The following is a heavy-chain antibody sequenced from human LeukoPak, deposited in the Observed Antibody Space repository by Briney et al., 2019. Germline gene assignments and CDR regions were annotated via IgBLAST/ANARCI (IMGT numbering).Heavy chain of an antibody. D-gene: IGHD1-26*01. CDR3: ARDWGHRGSYYDYFDY. V-gene: IGHV3-74*01. J-gene: IGHJ4*02. CDR1: GFTFSTYW. Sequence: PGGSLRLSCAASGFTFSTYWMHWVRQAPGKGLVWVSRIKSDGSSTNYADSVKGRFTISRDNAKNTLYLQMNSLRAEDTAVYYCARDWGHRGSYYDYFDYWGQGTLVTVSS. CDR2: IKSDGSST.